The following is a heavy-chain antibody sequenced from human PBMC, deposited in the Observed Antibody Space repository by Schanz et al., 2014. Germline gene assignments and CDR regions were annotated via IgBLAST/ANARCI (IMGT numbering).Heavy chain of an antibody. CDR3: ARDVAGGGNDF. Sequence: QVELVESGGGVVQPGRSLRLSCAASGFIFSYYTIHWVRQAPGKGLEWVAVISDDGSRRHYADFVTGRFTISRDNSKDTVYLQLSSQRAEDKAVSYGARDVAGGGNDFWGQGTLVTVSS. D-gene: IGHD2-15*01. CDR2: ISDDGSRR. J-gene: IGHJ4*02. V-gene: IGHV3-30*04. CDR1: GFIFSYYT.